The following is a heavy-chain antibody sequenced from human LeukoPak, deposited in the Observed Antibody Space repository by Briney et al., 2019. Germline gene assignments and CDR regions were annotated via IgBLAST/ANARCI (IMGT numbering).Heavy chain of an antibody. Sequence: SETLSLTCAVYGGSFSGYYWSWIRQPPGKGLEWIGEINHSGSTNYNPSLKSRVTISVDTSKNQFSLKLSSVTAADTAVYYCARTKLKLAAAALYYFDYWGQGTLVTVSS. CDR1: GGSFSGYY. CDR3: ARTKLKLAAAALYYFDY. CDR2: INHSGST. J-gene: IGHJ4*02. V-gene: IGHV4-34*01. D-gene: IGHD6-13*01.